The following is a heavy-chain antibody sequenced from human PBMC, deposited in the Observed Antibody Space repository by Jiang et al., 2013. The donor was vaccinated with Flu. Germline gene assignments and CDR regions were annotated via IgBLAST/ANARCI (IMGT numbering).Heavy chain of an antibody. D-gene: IGHD2-15*01. CDR3: ARVTGLHNCFDP. CDR2: IYYTGST. V-gene: IGHV4-39*07. Sequence: EWIGSIYYTGSTYYNPSLKRRVSMSVDTSNNRLSLKLTSVTAADTALYYCARVTGLHNCFDPWGQGTLVTVSS. J-gene: IGHJ5*02.